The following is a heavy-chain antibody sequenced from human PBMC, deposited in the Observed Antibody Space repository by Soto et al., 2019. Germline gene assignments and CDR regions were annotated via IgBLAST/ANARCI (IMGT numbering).Heavy chain of an antibody. V-gene: IGHV1-69*01. Sequence: QVQLVQSGAEVKKPGSSVKVSCKASGGTFSSYAISWVRQAPGQGLEWMGGIIPIFGTANYAQKFQGRVTITADESTSTAYMELSSLRSEDTAVYYCAGGLYSYDFLYYYYGMDVWGQGTTVTVSS. D-gene: IGHD5-18*01. CDR1: GGTFSSYA. CDR2: IIPIFGTA. J-gene: IGHJ6*02. CDR3: AGGLYSYDFLYYYYGMDV.